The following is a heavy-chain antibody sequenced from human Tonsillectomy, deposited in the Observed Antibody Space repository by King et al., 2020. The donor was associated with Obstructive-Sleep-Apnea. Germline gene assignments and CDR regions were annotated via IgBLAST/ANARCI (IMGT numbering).Heavy chain of an antibody. V-gene: IGHV5-10-1*01. CDR1: GYSFTSYL. CDR2: VDPSGSYT. CDR3: ARHYYGSGSYYGDAFDI. J-gene: IGHJ3*02. D-gene: IGHD3-10*01. Sequence: EQLVQSGAEVKKPGESLRISCKGSGYSFTSYLISWVLQMPWKGLEVMGRVDPSGSYTNYSPSFQGHVTISADKSISTAYLQWSSLKASDTAMYYCARHYYGSGSYYGDAFDIWGQGTMVTVSS.